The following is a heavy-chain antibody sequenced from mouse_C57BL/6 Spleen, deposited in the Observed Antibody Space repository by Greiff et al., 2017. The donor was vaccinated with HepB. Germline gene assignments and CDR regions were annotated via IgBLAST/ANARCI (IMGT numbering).Heavy chain of an antibody. Sequence: VQLVESGGGLVKPGGSLKLSCAASGFTFSSYAMSWVRQTPEKRLEWVATISDGGSYTYYPDNVKGRFTISRDNAKNNLYLQMSHLKSEDTAMYYCARGVYSSGYPFDDWGQGTTLTVSS. CDR1: GFTFSSYA. CDR3: ARGVYSSGYPFDD. J-gene: IGHJ2*01. V-gene: IGHV5-4*01. D-gene: IGHD3-2*02. CDR2: ISDGGSYT.